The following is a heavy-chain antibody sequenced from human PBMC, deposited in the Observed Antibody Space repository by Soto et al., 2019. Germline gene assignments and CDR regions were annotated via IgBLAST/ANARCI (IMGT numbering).Heavy chain of an antibody. J-gene: IGHJ4*02. CDR1: GYPFTDYF. CDR3: ARELYSCGGDCPYYMDY. Sequence: ASVKVSCKTSGYPFTDYFKHWVRQAPGQGLEWMGIISLYHHSTSYAQKFQGRLTVTADTSTTTVYMDLSSLTSEDSAVYWCARELYSCGGDCPYYMDYWGQGTLVTVSS. D-gene: IGHD2-21*02. V-gene: IGHV1-46*01. CDR2: ISLYHHST.